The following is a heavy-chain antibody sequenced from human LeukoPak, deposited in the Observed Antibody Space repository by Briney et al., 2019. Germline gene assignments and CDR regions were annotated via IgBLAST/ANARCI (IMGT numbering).Heavy chain of an antibody. J-gene: IGHJ4*02. CDR1: GDSVSSNSAT. Sequence: SQTLSLTCAISGDSVSSNSATWTWIRQSPSRGLEWLGRTYYGSKWYNDYAVSVKSRITINPDTSRNQFSLQLNSVTPEDTAVYYCARGSSSNSWYFDYWGQGTLVTVPS. V-gene: IGHV6-1*01. CDR2: TYYGSKWYN. D-gene: IGHD6-13*01. CDR3: ARGSSSNSWYFDY.